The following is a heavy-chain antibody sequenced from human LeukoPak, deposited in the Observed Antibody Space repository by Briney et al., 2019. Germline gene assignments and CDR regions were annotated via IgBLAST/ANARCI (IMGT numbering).Heavy chain of an antibody. CDR3: ARGPQWLAFFDY. CDR2: INPNSGGT. D-gene: IGHD6-19*01. J-gene: IGHJ4*02. Sequence: LGASVKVSCKASGYTFTGYYMHWVRPAPGQGLEWMGWINPNSGGTNYAQKFQGRVTMTRDTSISTAYMELSRLRSDNTAVYYCARGPQWLAFFDYWGQGTLVTVSS. V-gene: IGHV1-2*03. CDR1: GYTFTGYY.